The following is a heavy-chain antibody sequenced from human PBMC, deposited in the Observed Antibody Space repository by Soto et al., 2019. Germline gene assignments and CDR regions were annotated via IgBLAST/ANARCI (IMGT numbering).Heavy chain of an antibody. CDR3: ATAEVDY. V-gene: IGHV3-74*01. CDR1: GFTFANSW. J-gene: IGHJ4*02. Sequence: EVQLVESGGGLVQPGGSLRLSCAASGFTFANSWLHWFRQAPGKGPEWVSRVTGDGHTIQYADSVKGRFTVSRDNAKNTLYLQMNSLRAEDTAVYYCATAEVDYWGPGTLVTVSS. CDR2: VTGDGHTI.